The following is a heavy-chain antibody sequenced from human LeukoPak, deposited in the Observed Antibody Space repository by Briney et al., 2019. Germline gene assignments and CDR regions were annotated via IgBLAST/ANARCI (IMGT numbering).Heavy chain of an antibody. Sequence: PSETLSLTCTVSGGSISSSSYYWGWIRQPPGKGLEWIGSIYYSGSTYYNPSLKSRVTISVDTSKNQFSLKLSSVTAADTAVYYCAREGAAPSGMDVWGQGTTVTVSS. J-gene: IGHJ6*02. V-gene: IGHV4-39*02. D-gene: IGHD6-6*01. CDR1: GGSISSSSYY. CDR2: IYYSGST. CDR3: AREGAAPSGMDV.